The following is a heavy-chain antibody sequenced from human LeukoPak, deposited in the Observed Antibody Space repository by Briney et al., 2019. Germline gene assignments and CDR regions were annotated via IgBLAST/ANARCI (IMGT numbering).Heavy chain of an antibody. Sequence: GGSLRLSCAASGFIFSKSWMSWVRQAPGKGLEWVANMNGDGSVKDYVDSVKGRFTVSRDNARQSLYLQMSDLRAEDTAVYYCATYTHWVAGDVWGQGTTVTVSS. V-gene: IGHV3-7*01. D-gene: IGHD3-16*01. J-gene: IGHJ6*02. CDR2: MNGDGSVK. CDR1: GFIFSKSW. CDR3: ATYTHWVAGDV.